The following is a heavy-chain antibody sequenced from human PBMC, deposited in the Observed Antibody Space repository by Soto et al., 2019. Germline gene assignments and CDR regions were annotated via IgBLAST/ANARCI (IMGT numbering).Heavy chain of an antibody. CDR1: GFTFSSYG. V-gene: IGHV3-33*01. J-gene: IGHJ4*02. Sequence: QVQLVESGGGVVQPGRSLRLSCAASGFTFSSYGMHWVRQAPGKGLEWVAVIWYDGSNKYYADSVKGRFTISRDNSKNTLYLQMNSLRAEDTAVYYCARDTDRYYDILTGPLGYWGQGTLVTVSS. CDR3: ARDTDRYYDILTGPLGY. D-gene: IGHD3-9*01. CDR2: IWYDGSNK.